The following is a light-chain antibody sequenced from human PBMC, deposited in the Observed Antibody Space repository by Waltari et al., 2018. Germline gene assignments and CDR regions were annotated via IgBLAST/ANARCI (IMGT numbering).Light chain of an antibody. J-gene: IGKJ4*01. CDR3: QQRSNWPLT. CDR1: QNVFNY. V-gene: IGKV3-11*01. CDR2: DGS. Sequence: EIVLTQSPATLSLSPGERATLSCRAAQNVFNYVAWYQQKPGQPPRLLISDGSDRATGIPARFSGSGSGTDFTLTISSLEPEDFAVYYCQQRSNWPLTFGGGTKVEIK.